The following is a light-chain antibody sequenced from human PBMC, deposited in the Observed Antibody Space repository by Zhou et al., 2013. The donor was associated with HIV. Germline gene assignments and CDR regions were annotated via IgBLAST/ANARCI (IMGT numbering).Light chain of an antibody. J-gene: IGKJ3*01. Sequence: DIQMTQSPLLSASVGDRVNVTCRASQTISTYLNWYQQTAGKAPKLLIFGASTLQSGVPPRFSGSGSGTHFILTITSVQPDDIGTYYCQQSYSLPRTFGPGTKVEI. V-gene: IGKV1-39*01. CDR1: QTISTY. CDR3: QQSYSLPRT. CDR2: GAS.